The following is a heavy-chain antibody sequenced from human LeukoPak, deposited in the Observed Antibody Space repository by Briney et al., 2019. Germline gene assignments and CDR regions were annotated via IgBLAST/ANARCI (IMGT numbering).Heavy chain of an antibody. J-gene: IGHJ4*02. CDR1: GGSISSYY. Sequence: PSETLSLTCTVSGGSISSYYWSWIRQPPGKGLEWIGYIYYSGSTNYNPSLKSRVTISVDTSKNQFSLKLSSVTAADTAVHYCARSRTTDFDYWGQGTLVTVSS. D-gene: IGHD4-17*01. CDR2: IYYSGST. V-gene: IGHV4-59*01. CDR3: ARSRTTDFDY.